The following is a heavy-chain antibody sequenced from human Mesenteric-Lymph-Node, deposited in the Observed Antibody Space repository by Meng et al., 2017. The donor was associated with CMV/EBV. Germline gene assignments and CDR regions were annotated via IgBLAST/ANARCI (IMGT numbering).Heavy chain of an antibody. Sequence: GESLKISRAASGFTFSSHWMHWVRQAPGKGLVWVSRINSDGSSTSYADSVKGRFTITRDNAKNTLYLQMNSLRAEDTAVYYCAREGDSSSWYGVYYYYYYGMDVWGQGTTVTVSS. CDR1: GFTFSSHW. J-gene: IGHJ6*02. D-gene: IGHD6-13*01. V-gene: IGHV3-74*01. CDR2: INSDGSST. CDR3: AREGDSSSWYGVYYYYYYGMDV.